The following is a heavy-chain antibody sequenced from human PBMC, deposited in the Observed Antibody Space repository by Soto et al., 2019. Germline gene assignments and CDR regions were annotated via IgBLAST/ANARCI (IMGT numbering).Heavy chain of an antibody. V-gene: IGHV3-53*02. CDR3: ARGATRDNMMESP. J-gene: IGHJ5*02. CDR2: IYSVGTT. D-gene: IGHD3-16*01. CDR1: GFTVSSYY. Sequence: EVQLVETGGGLIQPGGSLRLSCAASGFTVSSYYMSWVRQAPGKGPGWVSVIYSVGTTYYADSVKGRFTISRDNSKNTLYLQMNNLRAEDTAVYYCARGATRDNMMESPWGQGTLVTVSS.